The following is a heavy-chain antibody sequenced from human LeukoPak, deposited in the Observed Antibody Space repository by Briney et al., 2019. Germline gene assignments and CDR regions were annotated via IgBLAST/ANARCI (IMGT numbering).Heavy chain of an antibody. CDR2: IYYSGST. Sequence: SETLSLTCAVYGGSFSGYYWSWIRQHPGKGLEWIGYIYYSGSTYYNPSPKSRVTISVDTSKNQFSLKLSSVTAADTAVYYCARDLFHRSSGMDVWGQGTTVTVSS. V-gene: IGHV4-31*11. CDR3: ARDLFHRSSGMDV. D-gene: IGHD3-22*01. J-gene: IGHJ6*02. CDR1: GGSFSGYY.